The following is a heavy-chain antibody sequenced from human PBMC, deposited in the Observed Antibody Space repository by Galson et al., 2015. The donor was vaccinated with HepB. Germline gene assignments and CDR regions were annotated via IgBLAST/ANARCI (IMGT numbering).Heavy chain of an antibody. Sequence: SLRLSCAASGFTFSNFNMNWVRQAPGKGLEWVSSTTSTSSYVYYPGSVKGRFAISRDNAKTSLYLRMNSLRAEDTAVYYWVRSSGYSRTWYAGPADFDYWGQGILVTVSS. CDR1: GFTFSNFN. V-gene: IGHV3-21*01. D-gene: IGHD6-13*01. CDR3: VRSSGYSRTWYAGPADFDY. CDR2: TTSTSSYV. J-gene: IGHJ4*02.